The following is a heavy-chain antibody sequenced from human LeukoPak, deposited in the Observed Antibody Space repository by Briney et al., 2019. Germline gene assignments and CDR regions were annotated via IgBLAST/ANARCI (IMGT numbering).Heavy chain of an antibody. CDR1: GFTFSRYA. CDR3: ARDAWGQVYYYYYMDV. Sequence: PGGSLRLSCAASGFTFSRYAMHWVRQAPGKGLEWVAVISYDGSNKYYADSVKGRFTISRDNSKNTLYLQMNSLRAEDTAVYYCARDAWGQVYYYYYMDVWGKGTTVTVSS. V-gene: IGHV3-30*04. D-gene: IGHD7-27*01. J-gene: IGHJ6*03. CDR2: ISYDGSNK.